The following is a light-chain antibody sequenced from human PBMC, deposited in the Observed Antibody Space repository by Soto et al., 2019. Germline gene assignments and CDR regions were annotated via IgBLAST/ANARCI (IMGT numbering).Light chain of an antibody. CDR3: SSKSIGTTPML. CDR2: EVN. Sequence: QSVLTQPASVSGSPGQSITISCTGTSSDVGGYRFVSWYQHHPGKAPKLILYEVNNRPSGVSNRFSGSKSGNTASLTISGLQPEDESHYYCSSKSIGTTPMLFGGGTKVTVL. J-gene: IGLJ2*01. V-gene: IGLV2-14*01. CDR1: SSDVGGYRF.